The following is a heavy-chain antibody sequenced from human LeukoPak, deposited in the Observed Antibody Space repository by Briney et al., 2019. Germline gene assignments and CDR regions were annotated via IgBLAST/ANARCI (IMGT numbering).Heavy chain of an antibody. J-gene: IGHJ6*03. Sequence: GGSLRLSCAASGFTFSNYVMNWVRQAPGKGLEYVSAISSNGGSTYYANSVKGRFTISRDNSKNTLYLQMGSLRAEDMAVYYCARAVPLGTMIGYMDVWGKGTTVTVSS. V-gene: IGHV3-64*01. CDR1: GFTFSNYV. CDR2: ISSNGGST. D-gene: IGHD3-22*01. CDR3: ARAVPLGTMIGYMDV.